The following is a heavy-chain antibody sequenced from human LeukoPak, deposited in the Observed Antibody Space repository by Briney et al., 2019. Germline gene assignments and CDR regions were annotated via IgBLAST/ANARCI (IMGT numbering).Heavy chain of an antibody. J-gene: IGHJ4*02. CDR3: ERPQSRGYSYGWDFDY. CDR1: GNTFTGYY. V-gene: IGHV1-2*02. D-gene: IGHD5-18*01. Sequence: GASVKVSCKASGNTFTGYYMHWVRQAPGQGLEWMGWINPNSGGTNYAQKFQGRVTMTRDTSISTAYMELSRLRSDDTAVYYCERPQSRGYSYGWDFDYWGQGTLVTVSS. CDR2: INPNSGGT.